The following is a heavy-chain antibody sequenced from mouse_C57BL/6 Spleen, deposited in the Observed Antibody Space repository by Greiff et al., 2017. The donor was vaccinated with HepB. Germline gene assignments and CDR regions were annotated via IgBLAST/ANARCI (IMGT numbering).Heavy chain of an antibody. D-gene: IGHD1-1*01. CDR3: ARSGYYRSYYYAMDY. CDR1: GYAFSSSW. CDR2: IYPGDGDT. Sequence: VQWVESGPELVKPGASVKISCKASGYAFSSSWMNWVKQRPGKGLEWIGRIYPGDGDTNYNGKFKGKATLTADKSSSTAYMQLSSLTSEDSAVYFCARSGYYRSYYYAMDYWGQGTSVTVSS. J-gene: IGHJ4*01. V-gene: IGHV1-82*01.